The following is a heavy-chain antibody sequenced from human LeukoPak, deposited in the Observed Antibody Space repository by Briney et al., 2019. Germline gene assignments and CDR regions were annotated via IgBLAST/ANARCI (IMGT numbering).Heavy chain of an antibody. CDR3: ARVGYSSPMGDY. CDR1: GGSISSGGYY. D-gene: IGHD6-13*01. J-gene: IGHJ4*02. Sequence: SETLSLTCTVSGGSISSGGYYWSWIRQPPGKGLEWIGYIYHSGSTYYNPSLKSRVTISVDRSKNQFSLKLSSVTAADTAVYYCARVGYSSPMGDYWGQGTLVTVSS. V-gene: IGHV4-30-2*01. CDR2: IYHSGST.